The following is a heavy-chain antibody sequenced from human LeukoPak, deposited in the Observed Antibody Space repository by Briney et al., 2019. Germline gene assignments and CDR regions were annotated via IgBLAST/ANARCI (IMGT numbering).Heavy chain of an antibody. CDR2: IYTSGST. CDR1: GGSISSYY. CDR3: ARGSGQLASNYYYYYYMDV. J-gene: IGHJ6*03. V-gene: IGHV4-4*07. Sequence: SETLSLTCTVSGGSISSYYWSWIRQPAGKGLEWIGRIYTSGSTNYNPSLKSRVTMLVDTSKNQFSLKLSSVTAADTAVYYCARGSGQLASNYYYYYYMDVWGKGTTVTVSS. D-gene: IGHD6-13*01.